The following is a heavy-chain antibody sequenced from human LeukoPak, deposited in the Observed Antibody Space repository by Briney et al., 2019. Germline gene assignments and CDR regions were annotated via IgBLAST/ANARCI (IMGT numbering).Heavy chain of an antibody. J-gene: IGHJ4*02. CDR3: AKGVYCSSTSCYLVSAFRS. CDR1: GFTFSSYA. D-gene: IGHD2-2*01. V-gene: IGHV3-23*01. Sequence: GGSLRLSCAASGFTFSSYAMSWVRQAPGKGLEWVSAISGSGGSTYYADSVKGRFTISRDNSKNTLYLQMNSLRAGDTAVYYCAKGVYCSSTSCYLVSAFRSWGQGTLVTVSS. CDR2: ISGSGGST.